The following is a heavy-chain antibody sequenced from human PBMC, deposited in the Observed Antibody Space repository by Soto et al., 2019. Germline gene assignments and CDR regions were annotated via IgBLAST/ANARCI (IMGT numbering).Heavy chain of an antibody. CDR1: GFTFSNAW. D-gene: IGHD3-9*01. CDR2: IKSKTDGGTT. CDR3: TTEFEGHYYYYGMDV. Sequence: SLRLSCAASGFTFSNAWMSWFRQAPGKGLEWVGRIKSKTDGGTTDYAAPVKGRFTISRDDSKNTLYLQMNSLKTEDTAVYYCTTEFEGHYYYYGMDVWGQGTTVTVSS. V-gene: IGHV3-15*01. J-gene: IGHJ6*02.